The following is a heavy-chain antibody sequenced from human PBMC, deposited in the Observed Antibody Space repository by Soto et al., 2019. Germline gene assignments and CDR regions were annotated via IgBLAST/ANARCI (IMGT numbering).Heavy chain of an antibody. CDR1: GYTFTGYY. CDR2: INPNSGGT. CDR3: ARGFAAAEYNWFDP. J-gene: IGHJ5*02. D-gene: IGHD6-13*01. Sequence: ASVKVSCKAPGYTFTGYYMHWVRQAPGQGLEWMGWINPNSGGTNYAQKFQGWVTMTRDTSISTAYMELSRLRSDDTAVYYCARGFAAAEYNWFDPWGQGTLVTVSS. V-gene: IGHV1-2*04.